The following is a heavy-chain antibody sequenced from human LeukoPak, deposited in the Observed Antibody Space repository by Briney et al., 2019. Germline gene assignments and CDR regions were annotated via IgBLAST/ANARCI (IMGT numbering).Heavy chain of an antibody. D-gene: IGHD2-15*01. J-gene: IGHJ4*02. CDR1: GFPFSSRR. V-gene: IGHV3-7*04. CDR2: IKADGSEK. Sequence: GGSLRLSCAASGFPFSSRRMSWVRQAPGKGLEWVANIKADGSEKYYVDSVKGRFTVSRDNAKNSLYLQMNSLTAEDTGLYYCARYCGGGSCFDYWGRGTLVTVSS. CDR3: ARYCGGGSCFDY.